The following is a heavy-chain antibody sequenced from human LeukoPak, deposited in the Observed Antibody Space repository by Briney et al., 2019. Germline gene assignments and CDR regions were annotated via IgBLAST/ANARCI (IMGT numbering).Heavy chain of an antibody. CDR1: SYSISSGYY. J-gene: IGHJ4*02. Sequence: SETPSLTCTVSSYSISSGYYWGWIRQSPGKGLEWIGYIYYSGSTNYNPPLKSRVTISIDTSKNQFSLKLSSVTAADTAVYYCARVSYYDTSGRPFDYWGQGTLVTVSS. D-gene: IGHD3-22*01. V-gene: IGHV4-61*01. CDR2: IYYSGST. CDR3: ARVSYYDTSGRPFDY.